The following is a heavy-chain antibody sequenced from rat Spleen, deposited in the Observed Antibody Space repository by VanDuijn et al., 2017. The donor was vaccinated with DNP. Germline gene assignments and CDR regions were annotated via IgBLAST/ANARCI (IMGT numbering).Heavy chain of an antibody. CDR1: GITFSDYY. CDR2: MSYEDNTF. Sequence: EVQLVESGGGLVQPGRSLKLSCVVSGITFSDYYMAWVRQAPKKGLEWVASMSYEDNTFYYGDSVKGRFTISRDNAKSTLYLQMNSLRSEDTATYYCVRGGFHFDYWGQGVMVTVSS. CDR3: VRGGFHFDY. D-gene: IGHD4-1*01. V-gene: IGHV5-22*01. J-gene: IGHJ2*01.